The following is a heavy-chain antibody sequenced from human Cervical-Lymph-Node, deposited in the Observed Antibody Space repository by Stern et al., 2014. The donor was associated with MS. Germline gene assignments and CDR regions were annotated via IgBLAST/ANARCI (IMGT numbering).Heavy chain of an antibody. CDR3: AREEQQLVHGNWFDP. Sequence: QVQLQESGPGLVKPSETLSLTCTVSGYSISSGYYWGWIRQPPGKGLEWIGTIYHSGSTYYNPSLKSRVTISVDTSTNQFSLQLRSVTAADTAVYYCAREEQQLVHGNWFDPWGQGTLVTVSS. D-gene: IGHD6-13*01. CDR1: GYSISSGYY. J-gene: IGHJ5*02. V-gene: IGHV4-38-2*02. CDR2: IYHSGST.